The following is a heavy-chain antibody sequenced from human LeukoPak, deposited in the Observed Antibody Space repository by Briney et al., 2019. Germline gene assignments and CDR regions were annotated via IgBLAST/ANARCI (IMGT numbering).Heavy chain of an antibody. J-gene: IGHJ3*02. Sequence: ASVKVSCKASGYTFTGYYMHWVRQAPGQGLEWMGWINPNSGGTNYAQKFQGRVTMTRDTSISTAYMELSRLRSDDTAVYYCARVAPVLQLWPPPDAFDIWGQGTMVTVSS. D-gene: IGHD5-18*01. V-gene: IGHV1-2*02. CDR2: INPNSGGT. CDR3: ARVAPVLQLWPPPDAFDI. CDR1: GYTFTGYY.